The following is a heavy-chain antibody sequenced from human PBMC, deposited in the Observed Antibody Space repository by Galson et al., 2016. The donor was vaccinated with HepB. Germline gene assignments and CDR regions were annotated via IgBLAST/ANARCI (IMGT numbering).Heavy chain of an antibody. CDR3: AAGSCYSTSCFVFDY. J-gene: IGHJ4*02. D-gene: IGHD2-2*01. CDR2: MFYTGST. V-gene: IGHV4-59*01. Sequence: SETLSLTCTVSGGSISSYYWSWIRQPPGKGLEWIGYMFYTGSTNYNPSLKSRVTISADTSMNQLSLKVNSVTAADTAVYYCAAGSCYSTSCFVFDYWGQGALVTVSS. CDR1: GGSISSYY.